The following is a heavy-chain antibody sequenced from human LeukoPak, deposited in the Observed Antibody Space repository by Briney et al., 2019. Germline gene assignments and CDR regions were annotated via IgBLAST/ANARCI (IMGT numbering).Heavy chain of an antibody. J-gene: IGHJ4*02. Sequence: SGGSLRLSCAASGFTFSSYAMSWVRQAPGKGLEWVSAISGSGGGTYYADSVKGRFAISRDISKNTLYLQMNSLRAEDTAVYYCAKLLSGYSIIWGQGTLVTVSS. CDR2: ISGSGGGT. CDR1: GFTFSSYA. CDR3: AKLLSGYSII. V-gene: IGHV3-23*01. D-gene: IGHD6-13*01.